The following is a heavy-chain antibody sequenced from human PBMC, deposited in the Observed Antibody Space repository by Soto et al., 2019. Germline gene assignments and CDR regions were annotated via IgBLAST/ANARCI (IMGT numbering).Heavy chain of an antibody. V-gene: IGHV1-2*04. D-gene: IGHD2-8*01. CDR2: INPNGGGT. CDR1: GYTFTDYY. J-gene: IGHJ6*02. CDR3: AREVHRTSLYGMDV. Sequence: QVQLVQSGAEVKTPGASVKVSCKASGYTFTDYYMHWVRQAPGQGLEWMGWINPNGGGTNYAQKFQGWLTMTRDTSTSTTYMELSRLTPDDTAVYDCAREVHRTSLYGMDVWGQGTTVTVSS.